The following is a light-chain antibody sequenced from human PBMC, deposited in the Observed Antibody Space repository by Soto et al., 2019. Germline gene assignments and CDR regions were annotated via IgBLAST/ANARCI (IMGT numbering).Light chain of an antibody. J-gene: IGLJ2*01. CDR3: SSYTRSSTLGVI. Sequence: QSALAQPASVSGSPGQSISISCTGTSSDVGDYNYVSWYQQHPGKAPKLIIYDVSNRPSGVSTRFSGSKSGNTASLTISGLQADDEADYFCSSYTRSSTLGVIFGGGTKVTVL. V-gene: IGLV2-14*03. CDR1: SSDVGDYNY. CDR2: DVS.